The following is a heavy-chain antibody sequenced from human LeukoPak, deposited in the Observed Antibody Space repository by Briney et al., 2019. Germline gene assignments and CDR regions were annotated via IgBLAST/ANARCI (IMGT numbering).Heavy chain of an antibody. D-gene: IGHD6-19*01. V-gene: IGHV3-53*01. CDR2: IYSGGST. J-gene: IGHJ3*02. CDR3: ARTGPVAGILRDAFDI. CDR1: GFTVSSNY. Sequence: GGSLRLSCAASGFTVSSNYMSWVRQAPGKGLEWVSVIYSGGSTYYADSVKGRFTISRDNSKNTLYLQMNSLRAEDTAVYYCARTGPVAGILRDAFDIWGQGTMVTVSS.